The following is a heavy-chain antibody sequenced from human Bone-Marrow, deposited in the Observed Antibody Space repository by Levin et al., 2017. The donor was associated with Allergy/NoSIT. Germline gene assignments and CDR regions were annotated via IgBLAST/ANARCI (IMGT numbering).Heavy chain of an antibody. CDR3: VRRTGPYGGYFDY. Sequence: GGSLRLSCEISGFTFTDHWINWVRQMPGKGLEWVGNIDPHDSFTNYSPSFQGHVTISADKSINTAYLQWSNLKASDNAIYYCVRRTGPYGGYFDYWGQGTLVTVSS. J-gene: IGHJ4*02. V-gene: IGHV5-10-1*01. D-gene: IGHD4-23*01. CDR1: GFTFTDHW. CDR2: IDPHDSFT.